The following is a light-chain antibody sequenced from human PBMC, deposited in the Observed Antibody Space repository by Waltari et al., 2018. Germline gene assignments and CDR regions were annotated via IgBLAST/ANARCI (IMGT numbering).Light chain of an antibody. CDR1: QSVFNY. Sequence: VLTQSPATLSLSAGERATLSCRASQSVFNYLAWYQQKRGQAARLLIYGTSKRATGIPARFSGSGSGTDFTLTISNLEADDFVLYYCQQGSILPLTFGGGTKVEIK. J-gene: IGKJ4*01. CDR3: QQGSILPLT. CDR2: GTS. V-gene: IGKV3-11*01.